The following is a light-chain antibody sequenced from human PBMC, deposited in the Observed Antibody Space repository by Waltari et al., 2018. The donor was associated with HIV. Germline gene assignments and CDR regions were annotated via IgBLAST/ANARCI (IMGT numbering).Light chain of an antibody. V-gene: IGKV3-15*01. CDR1: QNIGDR. CDR2: GAS. J-gene: IGKJ1*01. CDR3: QQYLDWPPWT. Sequence: EILMTQSPATLSVSPGERATLTCRAGQNIGDRLAWYQQKPGQAPRLLIYGASSRHPGNPGRFIGRWSGKEVNSNIRWLKFEEGGGYYCQQYLDWPPWTFGQGTKVEI.